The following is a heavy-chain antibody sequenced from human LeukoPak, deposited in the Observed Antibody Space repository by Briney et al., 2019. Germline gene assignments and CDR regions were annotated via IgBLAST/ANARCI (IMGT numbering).Heavy chain of an antibody. CDR3: ARTQSQSGSYRYYFGH. D-gene: IGHD1-26*01. V-gene: IGHV4-61*08. J-gene: IGHJ4*02. CDR2: IYYISNT. Sequence: PSETLSLTCTVSGASVGSAGYHWSWIRQPPGGGLEWIGYIYYISNTNYNPSLKSRVTMSVDPSKNQFSLKLNSVTAADTAVYYCARTQSQSGSYRYYFGHWGQGTLVTVSS. CDR1: GASVGSAGYH.